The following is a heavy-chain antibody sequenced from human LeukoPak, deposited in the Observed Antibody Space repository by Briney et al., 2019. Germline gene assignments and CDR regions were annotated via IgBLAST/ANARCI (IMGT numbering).Heavy chain of an antibody. V-gene: IGHV3-20*04. CDR3: ARDNKGLSGYDFWSGYYTGYYYYYYMDV. CDR1: GFTFDDYG. CDR2: INWNGGST. Sequence: PGGSLRLSCAASGFTFDDYGMSWVRHAPGKGLEWVSGINWNGGSTGYADSVKGRFTISRDNAKNSLYLQMNSLRAEDTALYYCARDNKGLSGYDFWSGYYTGYYYYYYMDVWGKGTTVTVSS. J-gene: IGHJ6*03. D-gene: IGHD3-3*01.